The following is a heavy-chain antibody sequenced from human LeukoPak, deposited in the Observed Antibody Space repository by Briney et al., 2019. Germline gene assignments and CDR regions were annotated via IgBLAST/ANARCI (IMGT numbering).Heavy chain of an antibody. CDR1: GFTFSSYS. J-gene: IGHJ4*02. CDR3: ARDGGYDPFDY. D-gene: IGHD5-12*01. V-gene: IGHV3-48*04. CDR2: ISSSSSTI. Sequence: GGSLRLSCAASGFTFSSYSMNWVRQAPGKGLEWVSYISSSSSTIYYADSVKGRFTISRDNAKNSLYLQMNSLRAEDTAVYYCARDGGYDPFDYWGQGTLVTVSS.